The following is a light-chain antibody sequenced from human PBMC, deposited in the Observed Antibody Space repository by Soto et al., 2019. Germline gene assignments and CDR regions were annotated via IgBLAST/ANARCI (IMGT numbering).Light chain of an antibody. V-gene: IGLV2-14*01. Sequence: QSALTQPASVSGSPGQSITISCTGTRSDIGSYNFVSWYQQHPGKAPKIKIYDVSIRPSGVSHRFSGSKSSNTASLSISRPHAEDEADSYCSSYAGSSTLVVFGGGTKLTVL. J-gene: IGLJ2*01. CDR3: SSYAGSSTLVV. CDR1: RSDIGSYNF. CDR2: DVS.